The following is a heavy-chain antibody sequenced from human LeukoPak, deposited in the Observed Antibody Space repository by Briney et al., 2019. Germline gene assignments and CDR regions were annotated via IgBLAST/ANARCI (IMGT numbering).Heavy chain of an antibody. D-gene: IGHD2-21*01. CDR2: IYPGDSDT. CDR3: ARHLLPGYYGMDV. J-gene: IGHJ6*04. V-gene: IGHV5-51*01. Sequence: GESLKISCKGPGYSFTSYWIGWVRQMPGKGLEWMGIIYPGDSDTRYSPSFQGQVTISADKSISTAYLQWSSLKASDTAMYYCARHLLPGYYGMDVWGKGTTVTVSS. CDR1: GYSFTSYW.